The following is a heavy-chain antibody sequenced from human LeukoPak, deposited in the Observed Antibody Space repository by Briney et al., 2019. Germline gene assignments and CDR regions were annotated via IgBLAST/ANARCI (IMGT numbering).Heavy chain of an antibody. Sequence: GASVKVSCKASGYTFTNYGISWVRQAPGQGLEWMGWISAYNGNTNYAQKLQGRVTMITDTSTSTAYMELRSLRSDDTAVYYCARDRDPSSIAAADGYYFDYWGQGTLVTVSS. V-gene: IGHV1-18*01. D-gene: IGHD6-13*01. J-gene: IGHJ4*02. CDR3: ARDRDPSSIAAADGYYFDY. CDR2: ISAYNGNT. CDR1: GYTFTNYG.